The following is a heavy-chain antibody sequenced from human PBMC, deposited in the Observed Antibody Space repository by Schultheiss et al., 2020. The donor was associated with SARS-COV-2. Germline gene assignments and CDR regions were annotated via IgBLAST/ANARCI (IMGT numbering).Heavy chain of an antibody. CDR2: INPNSGGT. CDR1: GYTFTSYG. CDR3: ARLVFGDIVVVEASDY. D-gene: IGHD2-15*01. Sequence: ASVKVSCKASGYTFTSYGISWVRQGPGQGLEWMGWINPNSGGTNYAQKFQGRVTMTRDTSISTAYMELSRLRSDDTAVYYCARLVFGDIVVVEASDYWGQGTLVTVSS. J-gene: IGHJ4*02. V-gene: IGHV1-2*02.